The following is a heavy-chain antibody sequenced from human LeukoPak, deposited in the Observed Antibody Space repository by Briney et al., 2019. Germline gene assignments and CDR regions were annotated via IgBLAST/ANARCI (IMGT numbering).Heavy chain of an antibody. CDR3: ARKVSSGWSSWFDP. V-gene: IGHV1-69*05. J-gene: IGHJ5*02. CDR1: GGTFSSYA. CDR2: IIPIFGTA. D-gene: IGHD6-19*01. Sequence: ASVKVSCKASGGTFSSYAISWVRQAPGQGLEWMGGIIPIFGTANYAQKFQGRVTITTDESTSTAYMELSSLRSEDTAVYYCARKVSSGWSSWFDPWGQGTLATVSS.